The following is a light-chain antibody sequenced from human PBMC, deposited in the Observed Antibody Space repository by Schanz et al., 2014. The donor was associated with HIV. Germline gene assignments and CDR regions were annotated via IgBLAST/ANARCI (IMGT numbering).Light chain of an antibody. J-gene: IGKJ1*01. CDR3: QQYNSYSRT. CDR1: QGISSY. V-gene: IGKV1-9*01. Sequence: IQLTQSPSSLSASVGDRVTITCRASQGISSYLAWYQQKPGKAPKLLIYAASTLQSGVPSRFSGSGSGTKFTLTISSLQPDDFATYYCQQYNSYSRTFGQGTKVEIK. CDR2: AAS.